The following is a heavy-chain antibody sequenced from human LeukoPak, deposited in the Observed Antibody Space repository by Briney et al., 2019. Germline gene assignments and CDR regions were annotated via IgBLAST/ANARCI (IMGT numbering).Heavy chain of an antibody. CDR3: ANEEVPNDY. CDR1: GFTFSSHA. CDR2: IDIGGDIT. Sequence: PGGSLRLSCVVSGFTFSSHAMTWVRQAPGKGLEWVSAIDIGGDITFYADSVQGRFIISGDNSKNTVYLQMNSLRVEDTAVYYCANEEVPNDYWGQGTLVTVSS. J-gene: IGHJ4*02. V-gene: IGHV3-23*01. D-gene: IGHD4/OR15-4a*01.